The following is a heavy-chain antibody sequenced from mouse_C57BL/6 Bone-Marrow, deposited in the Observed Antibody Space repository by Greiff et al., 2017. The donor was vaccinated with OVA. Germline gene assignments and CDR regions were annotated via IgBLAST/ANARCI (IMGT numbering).Heavy chain of an antibody. Sequence: EVQRVESGPVLVKPGASVKMSCKASGYTFTDYYMNWVKQSHGKSLEWIGVINPYNGGTSYNQKFKGKATLTVDKSSSTAYMELNSLTSEDSAVYYCARKGSGYNYWGQGTTLTVSS. V-gene: IGHV1-19*01. CDR3: ARKGSGYNY. J-gene: IGHJ2*01. D-gene: IGHD3-2*02. CDR2: INPYNGGT. CDR1: GYTFTDYY.